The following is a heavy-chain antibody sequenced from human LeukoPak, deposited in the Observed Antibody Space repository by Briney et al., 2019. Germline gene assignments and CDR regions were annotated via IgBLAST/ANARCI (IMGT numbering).Heavy chain of an antibody. Sequence: SETLSLTCTVSGGSISSYYWSWIRQPPGKGLEWIGYTYYSGSTNYNPSLKSRVTISVDTSKNQFSLKLSSVTAADTAVYYCARMSLLPRALTNNDYWGQGTLVTVSS. CDR1: GGSISSYY. V-gene: IGHV4-59*08. CDR3: ARMSLLPRALTNNDY. J-gene: IGHJ4*02. D-gene: IGHD1-1*01. CDR2: TYYSGST.